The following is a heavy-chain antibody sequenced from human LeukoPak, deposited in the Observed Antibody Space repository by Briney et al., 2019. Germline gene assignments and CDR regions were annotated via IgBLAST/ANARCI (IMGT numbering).Heavy chain of an antibody. D-gene: IGHD4-23*01. V-gene: IGHV4-39*01. CDR1: GGFITSSSYY. J-gene: IGHJ4*02. Sequence: PSETLSLTCTVSGGFITSSSYYWDWIRQPPGKGQKWIGSIHYSGSTHYSPSLKSRVTISVDTPKNQFSLKLTSVTAADTAVYYCARRTAVGTIDYWGQGTLVTVSS. CDR3: ARRTAVGTIDY. CDR2: IHYSGST.